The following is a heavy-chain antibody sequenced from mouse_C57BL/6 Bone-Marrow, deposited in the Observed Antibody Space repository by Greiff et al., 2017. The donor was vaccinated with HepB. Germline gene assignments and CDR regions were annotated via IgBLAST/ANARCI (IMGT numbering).Heavy chain of an antibody. Sequence: QVQLQQSGAELVRPGASVKMSCKASGYTFTSYNMHWVKQTPRQGLEWIGAIYPGNGDTSYNQKFKGKATLTVDKSSSTAYMQLSSLTSEDSAVYFCVNGSSSGDAMDYWGQGTSVTVSS. J-gene: IGHJ4*01. CDR2: IYPGNGDT. CDR3: VNGSSSGDAMDY. V-gene: IGHV1-12*01. CDR1: GYTFTSYN. D-gene: IGHD1-1*01.